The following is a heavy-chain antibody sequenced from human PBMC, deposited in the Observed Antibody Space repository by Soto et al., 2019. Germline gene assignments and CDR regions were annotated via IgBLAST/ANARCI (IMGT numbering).Heavy chain of an antibody. CDR3: ARDRPLHLGELSPISYDFDY. D-gene: IGHD3-16*02. CDR1: GFTVSSNY. Sequence: EVQLVESGGGLVQPGGSLRLSCAASGFTVSSNYMSWVRQAPGKGLEWVSVIYSGGSTYYADSVKGRFTIARENSKNTLYFQMNSLRAEDTAVYYCARDRPLHLGELSPISYDFDYWGQGTLVSVSS. V-gene: IGHV3-66*01. CDR2: IYSGGST. J-gene: IGHJ4*02.